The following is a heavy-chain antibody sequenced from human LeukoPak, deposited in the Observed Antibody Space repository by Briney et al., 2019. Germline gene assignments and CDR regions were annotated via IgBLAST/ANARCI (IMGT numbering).Heavy chain of an antibody. J-gene: IGHJ5*01. V-gene: IGHV3-53*01. D-gene: IGHD6-19*01. Sequence: GGSLRLSCAATGLSVSSNFMSRVRQAPGKGLEWVSVIYGGGSTYYADSVKGRFTISRDTPKNTLYLQMNSLRVEDTAVYYCASWPVGWYGEDSWGQGTLVTVSS. CDR3: ASWPVGWYGEDS. CDR1: GLSVSSNF. CDR2: IYGGGST.